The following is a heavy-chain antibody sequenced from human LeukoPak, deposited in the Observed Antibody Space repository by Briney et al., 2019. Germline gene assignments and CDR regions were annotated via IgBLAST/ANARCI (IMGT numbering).Heavy chain of an antibody. CDR3: ARDRIGSCSSTSCYNYYYGMDV. CDR1: GYTFTGYY. J-gene: IGHJ6*02. Sequence: GASVKVSCKASGYTFTGYYMHWVRQAPGQGLEWMGWINPNSGGTNYAQKLQGRVTMTTDTSTSTAYMELRSLRSDDTAVYYCARDRIGSCSSTSCYNYYYGMDVWGQGTTVTVSS. D-gene: IGHD2-2*02. V-gene: IGHV1-2*02. CDR2: INPNSGGT.